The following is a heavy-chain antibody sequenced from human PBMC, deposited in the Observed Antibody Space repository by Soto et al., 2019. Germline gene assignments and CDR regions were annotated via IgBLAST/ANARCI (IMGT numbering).Heavy chain of an antibody. Sequence: QVQLQESGPGLVQPSQTLSLTCTVSGGSISSGGYYWSWIRQHPGTGLEWVGHISYGVSTYYTTXLXSXXTSSGETPKNQVSRIVDSLTAADAAVYSWAWGVLNWGQGSLVTVS. CDR2: ISYGVST. J-gene: IGHJ1*01. V-gene: IGHV4-31*01. D-gene: IGHD3-16*01. CDR3: AWGVLN. CDR1: GGSISSGGYY.